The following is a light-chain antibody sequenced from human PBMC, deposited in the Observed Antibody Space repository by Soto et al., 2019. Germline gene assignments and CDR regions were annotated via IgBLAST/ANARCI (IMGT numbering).Light chain of an antibody. CDR2: DAS. CDR1: QNINHY. J-gene: IGKJ1*01. V-gene: IGKV1-5*01. CDR3: QQYNSWWT. Sequence: DVQMTQSPSTLSAFVGDRVTITCRASQNINHYLAWYQQKPGKAPKLLIYDASSLESGVPSRFSGSGSGTEFTLTISSLQPGDFTTYYCQQYNSWWTFGQGTKVEI.